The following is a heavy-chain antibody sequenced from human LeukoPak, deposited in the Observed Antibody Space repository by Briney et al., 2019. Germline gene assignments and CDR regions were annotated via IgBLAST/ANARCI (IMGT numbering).Heavy chain of an antibody. V-gene: IGHV3-30*18. CDR2: ISYDGSKT. J-gene: IGHJ5*02. Sequence: GGSLRLSCAASGFTFTSFGMHWVRQAPGKGLEWVAVISYDGSKTFYGDSAKGRVTISRDNSKNTLFLQMNSLRVEDTAVYHCAKDALWSGSPGGFDPWGQGTLVTVSS. CDR1: GFTFTSFG. CDR3: AKDALWSGSPGGFDP. D-gene: IGHD1-26*01.